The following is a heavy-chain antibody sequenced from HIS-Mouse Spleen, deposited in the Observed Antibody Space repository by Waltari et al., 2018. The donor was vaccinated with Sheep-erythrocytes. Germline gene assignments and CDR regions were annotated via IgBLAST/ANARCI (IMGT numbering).Heavy chain of an antibody. Sequence: EVQLVESGGGLVKPGGSLRLSCAASGFTFSSYSMNWVRQAPGKGLEWVASSSSRSRDIYYADSVKGRFTISRDNAKNSLYLQMNSLRAEDTAVYYCARVASGATFDYWGQGTLVTVSS. D-gene: IGHD1-26*01. V-gene: IGHV3-21*01. CDR3: ARVASGATFDY. CDR1: GFTFSSYS. CDR2: SSSRSRDI. J-gene: IGHJ4*02.